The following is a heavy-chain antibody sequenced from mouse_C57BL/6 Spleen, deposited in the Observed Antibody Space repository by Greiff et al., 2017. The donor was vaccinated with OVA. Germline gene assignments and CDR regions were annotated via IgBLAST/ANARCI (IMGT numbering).Heavy chain of an antibody. Sequence: VKLMESGPGLVAPSQSLSITCTVSGFSLTSYGVHWVRQPPGKGLEWLVVIWRDGSTTYNSALKSRLSISKDNSKSQVFLQMTSLHTDNTAMYYCARHETTVEAMDYWGQGTSVTVSS. CDR1: GFSLTSYG. CDR2: IWRDGST. J-gene: IGHJ4*01. D-gene: IGHD1-1*01. V-gene: IGHV2-6-1*01. CDR3: ARHETTVEAMDY.